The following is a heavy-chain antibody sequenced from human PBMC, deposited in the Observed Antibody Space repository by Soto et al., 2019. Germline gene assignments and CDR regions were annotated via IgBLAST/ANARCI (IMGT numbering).Heavy chain of an antibody. Sequence: PGGSLRLPCAASGFTFSSYSMSWVRQAPGKGLEWVSGFRTSGDGGTTYYADSVKGRFTISRDNSKNMLFLQMNSLRAEDTAIYYCAKKVNSGPGSQYFDYWGQGTLVTVSS. J-gene: IGHJ4*02. D-gene: IGHD3-10*01. CDR1: GFTFSSYS. V-gene: IGHV3-23*01. CDR2: FRTSGDGGTT. CDR3: AKKVNSGPGSQYFDY.